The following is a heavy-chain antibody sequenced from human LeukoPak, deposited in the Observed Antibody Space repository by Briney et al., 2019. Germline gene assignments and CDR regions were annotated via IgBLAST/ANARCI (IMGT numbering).Heavy chain of an antibody. CDR2: IIPIFGTA. CDR1: GGTFSSYA. J-gene: IGHJ6*02. D-gene: IGHD2-2*01. Sequence: ASVKVSCKASGGTFSSYAISWVRQAPGQGLEWMGGIIPIFGTANYAQKFQGRVAITADESTSTAYMELSSLRSEDTAVYYCARGTIVVVPAAHYYYYGMDVWGQGTTVTVSS. V-gene: IGHV1-69*13. CDR3: ARGTIVVVPAAHYYYYGMDV.